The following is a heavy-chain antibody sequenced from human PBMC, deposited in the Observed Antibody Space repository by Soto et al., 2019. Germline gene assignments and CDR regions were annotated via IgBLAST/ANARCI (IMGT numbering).Heavy chain of an antibody. V-gene: IGHV4-30-2*01. CDR3: ARAHYGDYGYGMDV. CDR1: GGSISSGGYS. D-gene: IGHD4-17*01. J-gene: IGHJ6*02. Sequence: SETLSLTCAVSGGSISSGGYSWSWIRQPTRKGLEWIGYIYHSGTTYYNPSLKSRVTISVDRSKNQFSLKLSSVTAADTAVYYCARAHYGDYGYGMDVWGQGTTVTVSS. CDR2: IYHSGTT.